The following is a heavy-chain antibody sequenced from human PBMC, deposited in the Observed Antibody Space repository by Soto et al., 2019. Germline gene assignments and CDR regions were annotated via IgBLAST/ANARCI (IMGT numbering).Heavy chain of an antibody. CDR3: ARQGFGQLHGLVDV. V-gene: IGHV4-59*08. CDR2: IHHSGST. Sequence: QVRLQESGPGLVKPSETLSLTCSVSGGSITSHYCSWFRQPPGKGLEWIGYIHHSGSTSYNPSLKSRVTMSVDTSKNQFSLKMSSVTAADTALYYCARQGFGQLHGLVDVWGPGTTVTVSS. J-gene: IGHJ6*02. CDR1: GGSITSHY. D-gene: IGHD3-10*01.